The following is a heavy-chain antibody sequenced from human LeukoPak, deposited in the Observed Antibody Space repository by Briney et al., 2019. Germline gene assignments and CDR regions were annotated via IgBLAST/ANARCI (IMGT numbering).Heavy chain of an antibody. V-gene: IGHV3-30*01. CDR2: ISYEGSSK. D-gene: IGHD5-12*01. CDR1: GFLFSAYD. Sequence: GGSLRLSCAASGFLFSAYDFHWVRQAPGKGLEWGAFISYEGSSKNYAQSVKGRFTISRDNSKNTLYVQMNSLRHDSARITRHRAYDLKYWRQGALVTVSS. J-gene: IGHJ4*02. CDR3: RAYDLKY.